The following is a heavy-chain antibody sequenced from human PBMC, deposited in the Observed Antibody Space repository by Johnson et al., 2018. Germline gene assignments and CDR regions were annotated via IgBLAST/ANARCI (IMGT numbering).Heavy chain of an antibody. CDR2: IKQDGSDK. V-gene: IGHV3-7*01. J-gene: IGHJ1*01. CDR3: AKDRDYYDSSGSAEYFQH. D-gene: IGHD3-22*01. CDR1: GFTFSSYW. Sequence: VQLVEAGGGLVEPGGSLRLSCAASGFTFSSYWMSWVRQAPGKGLEWVANIKQDGSDKYYPDSVKGLFTISRDNSKNTLYLQMNSLRDEDTAVYYCAKDRDYYDSSGSAEYFQHWGQGTLVTVSS.